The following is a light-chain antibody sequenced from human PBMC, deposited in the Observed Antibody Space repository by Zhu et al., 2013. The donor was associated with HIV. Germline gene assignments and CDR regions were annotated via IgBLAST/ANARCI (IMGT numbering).Light chain of an antibody. CDR2: GAS. Sequence: DIVLTQSPGTLSLSPGERATLSCRASQSVRGDFLAWYQQKPGQAPRVVIYGASSRATGIPDRFSGSGSGTDFTLSITRLEPEDLAVYYCQQXKNWLWTFGQGTKVEI. V-gene: IGKV3-20*01. CDR1: QSVRGDF. J-gene: IGKJ1*01. CDR3: QQXKNWLWT.